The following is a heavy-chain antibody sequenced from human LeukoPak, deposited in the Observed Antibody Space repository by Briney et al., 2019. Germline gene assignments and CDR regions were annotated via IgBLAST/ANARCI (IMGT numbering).Heavy chain of an antibody. D-gene: IGHD4-23*01. Sequence: PGGSLRLSCAASRFTFDEYGMSWVRQTAGKGLEWVSAINRDGGITDYADSVKGRFTISRDNAKNSLYLEMNSLRAEDTALYYCARQTTVAMFDYWGQGTLVTVSS. V-gene: IGHV3-20*04. CDR1: RFTFDEYG. CDR3: ARQTTVAMFDY. CDR2: INRDGGIT. J-gene: IGHJ4*02.